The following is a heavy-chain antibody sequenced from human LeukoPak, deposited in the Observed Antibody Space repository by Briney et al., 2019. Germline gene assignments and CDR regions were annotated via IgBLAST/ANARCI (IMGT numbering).Heavy chain of an antibody. J-gene: IGHJ6*04. D-gene: IGHD6-19*01. CDR3: ARNSSDWYGYMDV. Sequence: ASVKVSCKASGGTFSSYAISWVRQAPGQGLEWMGWISTYNGYANYAQRLQGRVTMTTETSTSTAYMELRSLRSDDTAVYYCARNSSDWYGYMDVWGKGTTVTVSS. V-gene: IGHV1-18*01. CDR1: GGTFSSYA. CDR2: ISTYNGYA.